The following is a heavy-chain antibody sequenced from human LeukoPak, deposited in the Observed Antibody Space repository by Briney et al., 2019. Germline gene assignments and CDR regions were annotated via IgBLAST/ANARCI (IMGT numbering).Heavy chain of an antibody. CDR2: INAGNGNT. V-gene: IGHV1-3*01. CDR3: ARAPYYDILTGYYNWFDP. D-gene: IGHD3-9*01. Sequence: APVKVSCKASGYTFTSYAMHWVRQAPGQRLEWMGWINAGNGNTKYSQKFQGRVTITRDTSASTAYMELSSLRSEDTAVYYCARAPYYDILTGYYNWFDPWGQGTLVTVSS. J-gene: IGHJ5*02. CDR1: GYTFTSYA.